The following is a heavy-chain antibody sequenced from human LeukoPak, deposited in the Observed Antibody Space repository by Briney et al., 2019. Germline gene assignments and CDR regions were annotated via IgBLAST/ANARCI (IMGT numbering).Heavy chain of an antibody. V-gene: IGHV1-2*02. Sequence: ASVKVSCKASGYTFTGYYMHWVRQAPGQGLEWMGWINPNSGGTNYEQKFQGRVTMTRDTSISTAYMELSRLRSDDTAVYYCARDSETLTGNFDYWGQGTLVTVSS. J-gene: IGHJ4*02. CDR1: GYTFTGYY. CDR2: INPNSGGT. CDR3: ARDSETLTGNFDY. D-gene: IGHD7-27*01.